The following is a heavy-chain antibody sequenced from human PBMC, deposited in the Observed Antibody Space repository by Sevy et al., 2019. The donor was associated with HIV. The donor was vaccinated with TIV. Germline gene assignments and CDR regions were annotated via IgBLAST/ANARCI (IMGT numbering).Heavy chain of an antibody. CDR2: INQDATAN. J-gene: IGHJ4*02. CDR3: GRAIATVYSF. Sequence: GGSLRLSCVASGFKFNSYWMLWVRQAPGKGLEWVAKINQDATANFYADSVRGRFIISRDKVRNPMSLQMNILRVEDTGVYFWGRAIATVYSFWGQGTLVTVSS. CDR1: GFKFNSYW. D-gene: IGHD6-13*01. V-gene: IGHV3-7*01.